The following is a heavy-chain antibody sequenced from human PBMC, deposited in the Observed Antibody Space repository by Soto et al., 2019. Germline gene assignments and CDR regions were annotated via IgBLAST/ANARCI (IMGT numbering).Heavy chain of an antibody. Sequence: QVQLQESGPGLVKPSETLSLTCTVSGGSISSYYWSWIRQPPGKGLEWIGYIYYSGSTNYNPSLKSPVTISVDTSKNQFSLKLSSVTAADTAVYYCARAPRYFDWTPYYYMDVWGKGTTVTVSS. D-gene: IGHD3-9*01. CDR1: GGSISSYY. CDR2: IYYSGST. J-gene: IGHJ6*03. V-gene: IGHV4-59*01. CDR3: ARAPRYFDWTPYYYMDV.